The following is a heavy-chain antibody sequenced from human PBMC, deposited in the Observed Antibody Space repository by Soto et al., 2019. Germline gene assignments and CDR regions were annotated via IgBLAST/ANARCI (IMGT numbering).Heavy chain of an antibody. CDR3: ARPYRDYDTRGYHSYIY. CDR1: GFTFSSYA. CDR2: IGVSGGST. J-gene: IGHJ4*02. V-gene: IGHV3-23*01. D-gene: IGHD3-22*01. Sequence: PGGSLRLSCAASGFTFSSYAMSWVRQAPGKGLEWVSAIGVSGGSTFYADPVKGRFTISRDNTKNTLYLQMNSLRAEDTAVYYCARPYRDYDTRGYHSYIYWGQGTLVTVSS.